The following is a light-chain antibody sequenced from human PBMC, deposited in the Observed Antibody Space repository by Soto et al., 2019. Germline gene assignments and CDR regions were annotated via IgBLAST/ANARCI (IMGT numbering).Light chain of an antibody. J-gene: IGKJ4*01. V-gene: IGKV3D-20*02. CDR1: QSVGSNY. CDR3: QQRSNWPLT. Sequence: EIVLTQSPGTLSLSLGERATVSCRASQSVGSNYLAWYQRKPGQAPRLLIYDASNRATGIPARFSGSGSGTDFTLTISSLEPEDFAVYYCQQRSNWPLTFGGGTKVDIK. CDR2: DAS.